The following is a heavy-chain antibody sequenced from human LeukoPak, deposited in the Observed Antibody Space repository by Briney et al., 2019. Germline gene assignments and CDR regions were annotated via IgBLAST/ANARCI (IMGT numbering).Heavy chain of an antibody. Sequence: SETLSLTCTVSGGSISSYYWSWIRQPPGKGLEWIGYIYYSGSTNYNPSLKSRVTISVDTSKNQFSLKLSSVTAADTAVYYCAGGVPVLRFLEWFPNWFDPWGQGTLVTVSS. V-gene: IGHV4-59*01. CDR3: AGGVPVLRFLEWFPNWFDP. CDR2: IYYSGST. CDR1: GGSISSYY. J-gene: IGHJ5*02. D-gene: IGHD3-3*01.